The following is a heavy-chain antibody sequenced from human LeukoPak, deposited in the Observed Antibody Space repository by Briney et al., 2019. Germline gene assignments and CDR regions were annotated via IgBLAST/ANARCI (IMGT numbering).Heavy chain of an antibody. CDR3: ARIYYFGDNNWRYFDN. J-gene: IGHJ4*02. CDR1: GFTFNSHR. CDR2: IDPDGSEK. D-gene: IGHD3-10*01. Sequence: GGSLRLSCAASGFTFNSHRMSWVRQAPGKGQEWVANIDPDGSEKQYGDSVKGRFTTSRDNAKNSLYLQMNSLRAEDTAIYYCARIYYFGDNNWRYFDNWGQGTLVTVSS. V-gene: IGHV3-7*01.